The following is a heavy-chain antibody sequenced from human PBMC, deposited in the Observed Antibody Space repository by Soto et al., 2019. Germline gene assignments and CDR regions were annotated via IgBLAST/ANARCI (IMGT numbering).Heavy chain of an antibody. J-gene: IGHJ4*02. D-gene: IGHD5-12*01. V-gene: IGHV4-4*02. CDR2: VFHSGST. CDR1: GGSISISNW. Sequence: SETLSLTCAVSGGSISISNWWSWVRQPPGKGLEWIGEVFHSGSTNYNPSLKSRLTISVDKSKNQFSLKLTSVTAADTAVYYCAVPGRGDFDYWSQGTLVTVSS. CDR3: AVPGRGDFDY.